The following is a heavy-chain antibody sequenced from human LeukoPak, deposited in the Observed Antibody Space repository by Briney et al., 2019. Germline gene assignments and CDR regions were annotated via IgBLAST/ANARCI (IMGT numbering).Heavy chain of an antibody. V-gene: IGHV3-66*01. Sequence: TGGPLRFSCVVSGLTVRRKFMTWVRQAPGKGLDWVSGFYEVGNTFYADSVKGRFSISRDTSRNTLSLQMSSLRAEDTAVYFCASCGDDCDPRETAWVDFLHWGQGTLVTVSS. D-gene: IGHD2-21*02. J-gene: IGHJ1*01. CDR2: FYEVGNT. CDR3: ASCGDDCDPRETAWVDFLH. CDR1: GLTVRRKF.